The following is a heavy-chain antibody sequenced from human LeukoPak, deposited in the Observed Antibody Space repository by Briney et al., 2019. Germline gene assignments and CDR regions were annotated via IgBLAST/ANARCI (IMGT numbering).Heavy chain of an antibody. CDR3: ARVQSGSDAFDI. J-gene: IGHJ3*02. Sequence: GGSLRLSCAASGYVFSSYAMHWVRQAPGKGPEWVAAISTDGSNRFYADSVKGRSTFSRDNSKNTLYLQMNSLRVEDTATYYCARVQSGSDAFDIWGQGRMVTVSS. V-gene: IGHV3-30-3*01. CDR1: GYVFSSYA. CDR2: ISTDGSNR.